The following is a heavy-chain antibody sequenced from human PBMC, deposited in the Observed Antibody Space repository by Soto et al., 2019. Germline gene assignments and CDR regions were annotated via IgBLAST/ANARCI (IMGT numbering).Heavy chain of an antibody. CDR3: ASSSGSYYKYD. Sequence: LRLSCAASGFTFSSYAMHWVRQAPGKGLEWVAVISYDGSNKYYADSVKGRFTISRDNSKNTLYLQMNSLRAEDTAVYYCASSSGSYYKYDWGQGTLVTVSS. V-gene: IGHV3-30-3*01. CDR1: GFTFSSYA. CDR2: ISYDGSNK. D-gene: IGHD1-26*01. J-gene: IGHJ4*02.